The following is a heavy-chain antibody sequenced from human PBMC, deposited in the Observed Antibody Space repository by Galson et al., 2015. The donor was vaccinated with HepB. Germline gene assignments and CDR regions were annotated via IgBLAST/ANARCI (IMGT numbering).Heavy chain of an antibody. J-gene: IGHJ4*02. CDR3: VRDTRDGIAAAGGVDY. D-gene: IGHD6-13*01. Sequence: SVKVSCKASGYTFTSYAMHWVRQAPGQRLEWMGWINAGNGNTKYSQKFQGRVTITRDTSASTAYMELSSLRSEDTAVYYCVRDTRDGIAAAGGVDYWGQGTLVTVSS. V-gene: IGHV1-3*01. CDR2: INAGNGNT. CDR1: GYTFTSYA.